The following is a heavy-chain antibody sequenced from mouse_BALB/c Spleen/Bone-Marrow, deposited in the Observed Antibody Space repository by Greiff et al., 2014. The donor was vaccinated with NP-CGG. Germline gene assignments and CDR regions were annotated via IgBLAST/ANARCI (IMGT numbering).Heavy chain of an antibody. Sequence: EVQVVESGGGLVQPGGSLRLSCATSGFTLTDYYMSWVRQPPGKALEWLGFIRNKANGYTTEYSASVKGRFTISRDNSQSILYLQMNTLRAEDSATYYCARDRTTATLYWYFDVWGAGTTVTVSS. CDR1: GFTLTDYY. D-gene: IGHD1-2*01. CDR2: IRNKANGYTT. V-gene: IGHV7-3*02. J-gene: IGHJ1*01. CDR3: ARDRTTATLYWYFDV.